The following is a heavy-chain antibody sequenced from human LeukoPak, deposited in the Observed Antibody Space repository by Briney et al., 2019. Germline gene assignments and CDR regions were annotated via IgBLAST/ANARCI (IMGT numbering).Heavy chain of an antibody. CDR3: AKDPSVDSGRFDY. Sequence: PGGSLRLSCAASGFSFSSYAMSWVRQAPGKGLEWVSTISWTGGWTYYADSVKGRFTISRDNSKDTLSLQMNSLRAEDTAVYYCAKDPSVDSGRFDYWGQGTLVTVSS. CDR2: ISWTGGWT. J-gene: IGHJ4*02. V-gene: IGHV3-23*01. CDR1: GFSFSSYA.